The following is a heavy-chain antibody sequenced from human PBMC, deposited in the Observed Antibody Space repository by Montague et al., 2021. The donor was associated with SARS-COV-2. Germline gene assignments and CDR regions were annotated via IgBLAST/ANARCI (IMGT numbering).Heavy chain of an antibody. D-gene: IGHD3-9*01. V-gene: IGHV3-21*01. CDR1: GFTFNTYS. Sequence: SLRLSCAASGFTFNTYSMHWVRRAPGKGLEWVSSISSSGTYIYYADSVRGRFTISRDSAHNSLSLQLNSLRPEDTGVYYCVRDTGSAQAGFDAWGQGTLVTVSS. CDR3: VRDTGSAQAGFDA. J-gene: IGHJ5*02. CDR2: ISSSGTYI.